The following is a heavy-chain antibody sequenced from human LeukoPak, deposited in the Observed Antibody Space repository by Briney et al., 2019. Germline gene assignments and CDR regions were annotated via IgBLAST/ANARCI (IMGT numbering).Heavy chain of an antibody. D-gene: IGHD3-10*02. V-gene: IGHV3-48*03. J-gene: IGHJ6*04. CDR2: INRSGSTI. CDR1: GFTFSSYE. Sequence: GGSLRLSCAVSGFTFSSYEVNWVRHAPGKRLEWVSYINRSGSTIYYADSVKGRFTISRDNAKNSLYLQMNSLRAEDTAVYYCAELGITMIGGVWGKGTTVTISS. CDR3: AELGITMIGGV.